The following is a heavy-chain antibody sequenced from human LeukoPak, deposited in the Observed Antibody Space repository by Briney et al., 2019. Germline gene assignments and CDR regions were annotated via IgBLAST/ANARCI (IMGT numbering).Heavy chain of an antibody. Sequence: SETLSLTCTVSGGSISSSSYYWGWIRQPPGKGLEWIGSIYYSGSTYYNPSLKSRVTISVDTSKNQLSLKLSSVTAADTAVYYCARIGLEGIAARFGLDIWGQGTMVTVSS. CDR1: GGSISSSSYY. CDR3: ARIGLEGIAARFGLDI. V-gene: IGHV4-39*07. D-gene: IGHD6-6*01. J-gene: IGHJ3*02. CDR2: IYYSGST.